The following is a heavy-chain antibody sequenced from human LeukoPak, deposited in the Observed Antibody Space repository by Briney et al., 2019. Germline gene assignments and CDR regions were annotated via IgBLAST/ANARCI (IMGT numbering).Heavy chain of an antibody. Sequence: PSETLSLTCTVSGGSISSSSYYWGWIRQPPGKGLEWIGEINHSGSTNYNPSLKSRVTISVDTSKNQFSLKLSSVTAADTAVYYCARGLQYYDILTGYYRRRGGYYFDYWGQGTLVTVSS. CDR3: ARGLQYYDILTGYYRRRGGYYFDY. D-gene: IGHD3-9*01. CDR1: GGSISSSSYY. V-gene: IGHV4-39*07. J-gene: IGHJ4*02. CDR2: INHSGST.